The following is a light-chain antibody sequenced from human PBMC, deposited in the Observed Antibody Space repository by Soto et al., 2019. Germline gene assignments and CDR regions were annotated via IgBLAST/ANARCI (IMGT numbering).Light chain of an antibody. Sequence: EIVLTQFPATLSLSPGERATLSCRASQSVSRSSLAWYQQKRGQAPRLLIHGSSSRATGIPDRFSGSGSGTDFNLTISRLEPEDFAVYYCQQYGSSPRTFGQGTKVEVK. CDR3: QQYGSSPRT. CDR1: QSVSRSS. CDR2: GSS. J-gene: IGKJ1*01. V-gene: IGKV3-20*01.